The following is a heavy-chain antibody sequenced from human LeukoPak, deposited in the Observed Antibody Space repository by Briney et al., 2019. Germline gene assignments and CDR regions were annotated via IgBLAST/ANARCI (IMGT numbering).Heavy chain of an antibody. D-gene: IGHD2-8*01. Sequence: SETLSLTCAVYGGSFSGYYWSWIRQPPGKGLEWIGEINHSGSTNYNPSLKSRVTISVDTSKNQFSLKLSSVTAADTAVYYCAXXXMVYANNAFDIWGQGTMVTVSS. CDR3: AXXXMVYANNAFDI. CDR1: GGSFSGYY. CDR2: INHSGST. V-gene: IGHV4-34*01. J-gene: IGHJ3*02.